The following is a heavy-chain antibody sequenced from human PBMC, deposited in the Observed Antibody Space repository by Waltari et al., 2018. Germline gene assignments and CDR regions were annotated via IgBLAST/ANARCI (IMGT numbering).Heavy chain of an antibody. CDR3: ARDGGNYIIAY. CDR2: INPSGGTT. D-gene: IGHD1-26*01. V-gene: IGHV1-46*03. CDR1: GDICTSYY. Sequence: QVQLGQSGAEVKKPGASVKVSGKASGDICTSYYMYWVLQATGQGLEWMGIINPSGGTTIYAQKFQGRVTMTRDTSTRTVYMELSSLRSEDTAVYYCARDGGNYIIAYWGQGTLVTVSS. J-gene: IGHJ4*02.